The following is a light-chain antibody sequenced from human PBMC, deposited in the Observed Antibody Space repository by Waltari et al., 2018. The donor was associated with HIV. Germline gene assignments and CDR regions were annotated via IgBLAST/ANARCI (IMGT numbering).Light chain of an antibody. Sequence: QTVVTQEPSFSVSPGGTVTLTCGLSSGPVPTTYHPSRYQHTPGQAPRTLIYNTNTRSSGVPDRFSGSILGNKAALNITGAQADDECDYYCVLYMGSGISVFGGGTKLTVL. J-gene: IGLJ2*01. CDR3: VLYMGSGISV. CDR2: NTN. CDR1: SGPVPTTYH. V-gene: IGLV8-61*01.